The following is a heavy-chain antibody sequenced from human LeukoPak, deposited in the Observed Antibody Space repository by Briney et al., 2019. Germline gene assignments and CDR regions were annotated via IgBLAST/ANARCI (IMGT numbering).Heavy chain of an antibody. Sequence: PSETLSLTCIVSGGSMSTYFWTWIRQPPGKGLEWIGYISYSASTTYSHSLKSRVTISVDTSKNQFSLKLSSVTAADTAVYYCARQITSHGTWGWDVIDYWGQGTLVTVSS. J-gene: IGHJ4*02. CDR1: GGSMSTYF. D-gene: IGHD3-16*01. CDR2: ISYSAST. CDR3: ARQITSHGTWGWDVIDY. V-gene: IGHV4-59*08.